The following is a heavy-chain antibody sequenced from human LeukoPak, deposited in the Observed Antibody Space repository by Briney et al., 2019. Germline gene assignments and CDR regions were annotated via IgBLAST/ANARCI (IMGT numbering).Heavy chain of an antibody. V-gene: IGHV3-30*18. Sequence: GGSLRLSCAASGFTFSSYGMHWVRQAPGKGLEWVAVISYDGSNKYYADSVKGRFTISRDNSKNTLYLQMNSLRAEDTAVYYCAKTTGATALFDYWGQGTLVTVSS. CDR2: ISYDGSNK. D-gene: IGHD1-26*01. J-gene: IGHJ4*02. CDR1: GFTFSSYG. CDR3: AKTTGATALFDY.